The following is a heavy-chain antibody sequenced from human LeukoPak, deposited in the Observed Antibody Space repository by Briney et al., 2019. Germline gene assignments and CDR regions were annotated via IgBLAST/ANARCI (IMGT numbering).Heavy chain of an antibody. CDR2: FDPEDGEI. Sequence: ASVKVSCKVSGYTLTDVSIHWVRQAPGKGLEWMGGFDPEDGEIIYARKFQGRVTMTEDTSTDTAYMELSSLRSEDTAVYYCTTVDCSGGSCSVGYFDYWGQGTLVTVSS. CDR3: TTVDCSGGSCSVGYFDY. D-gene: IGHD2-15*01. J-gene: IGHJ4*02. V-gene: IGHV1-24*01. CDR1: GYTLTDVS.